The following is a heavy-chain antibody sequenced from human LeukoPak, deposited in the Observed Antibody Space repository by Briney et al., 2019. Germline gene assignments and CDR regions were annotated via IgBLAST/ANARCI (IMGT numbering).Heavy chain of an antibody. V-gene: IGHV1-2*02. D-gene: IGHD3-22*01. CDR2: INPNSGGT. J-gene: IGHJ4*02. Sequence: ASVKVSCKASGGTFSSYAISWVRQAPRQGLEWMGWINPNSGGTNYAQKFQGRVTMTRDTPISTAYMELSRLRSDDTAVYYCARDSLPPYDSSGYYFRRFDYWGQGTLVTVSS. CDR3: ARDSLPPYDSSGYYFRRFDY. CDR1: GGTFSSYA.